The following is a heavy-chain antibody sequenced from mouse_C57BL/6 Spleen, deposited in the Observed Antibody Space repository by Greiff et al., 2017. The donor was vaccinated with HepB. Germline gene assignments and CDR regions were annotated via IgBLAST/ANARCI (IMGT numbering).Heavy chain of an antibody. CDR2: IDPEDGET. J-gene: IGHJ4*01. CDR3: APYDGYHYYAMDY. V-gene: IGHV14-2*01. CDR1: GFNIKDYY. Sequence: DVKLQESGAELVKPGASVKLSCTASGFNIKDYYMHWVKQRTEQGLEWIGRIDPEDGETKYAPKFQGKATITADTSSNTAYLQLSSLTSEDTAVYYCAPYDGYHYYAMDYWGQGTSVTVSS. D-gene: IGHD2-3*01.